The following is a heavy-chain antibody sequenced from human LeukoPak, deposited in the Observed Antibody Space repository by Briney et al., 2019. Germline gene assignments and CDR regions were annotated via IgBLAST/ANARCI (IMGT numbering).Heavy chain of an antibody. CDR2: IWYDASNK. D-gene: IGHD1-7*01. CDR3: VRGVGVSRFNYLDP. CDR1: GRTFSSFG. J-gene: IGHJ5*02. Sequence: PGRSLTLSCAASGRTFSSFGMHWVRQAPGKGLEGVEAIWYDASNKYYADSVKGRFTISRDNSKNTLYLHMNSLRDDDTAVYYCVRGVGVSRFNYLDPWGQGTPVIVSS. V-gene: IGHV3-33*01.